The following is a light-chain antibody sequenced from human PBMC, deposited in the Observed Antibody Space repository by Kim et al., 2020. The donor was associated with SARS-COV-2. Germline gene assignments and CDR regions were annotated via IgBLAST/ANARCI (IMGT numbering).Light chain of an antibody. CDR2: EDD. Sequence: GKAVKISGTRSGGSIAGNNVQWYQQRPGSAPTTVIFEDDQRPSGVPDRFSGSIDGSSNSASLTISELKTEDEADYYCQSYDNTNVIFGGGTQLTVL. J-gene: IGLJ2*01. V-gene: IGLV6-57*03. CDR1: GGSIAGNN. CDR3: QSYDNTNVI.